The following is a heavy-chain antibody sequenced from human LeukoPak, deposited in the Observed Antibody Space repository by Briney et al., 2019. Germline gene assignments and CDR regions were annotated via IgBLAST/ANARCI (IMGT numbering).Heavy chain of an antibody. Sequence: QPGGSLRLSCAASGFTSSTYWLSWVRQDPGKGPEWVANIKEDGGEKNYVDSVKGRFTISRDNAKNSLYLQMNSLRADDTAVYYCARETFTSTSCWPWGFDCWGQGTLVTVSS. CDR1: GFTSSTYW. CDR2: IKEDGGEK. CDR3: ARETFTSTSCWPWGFDC. D-gene: IGHD2-2*01. J-gene: IGHJ4*02. V-gene: IGHV3-7*01.